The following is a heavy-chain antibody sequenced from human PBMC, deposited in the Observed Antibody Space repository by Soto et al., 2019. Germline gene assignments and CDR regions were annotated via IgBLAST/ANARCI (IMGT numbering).Heavy chain of an antibody. CDR2: ISSNGVNT. V-gene: IGHV3-64*01. J-gene: IGHJ4*02. CDR3: ARADGSGSYPY. D-gene: IGHD3-10*01. Sequence: EVQLVESGGGLVQPGGSLRLSCAVSGFTFNNYNMHWVRQAPGKGLEYVSAISSNGVNTYYANSVKGRFTISRDNSKNTLYLQMGSLRAEDKAVYYCARADGSGSYPYWGQGTLVTVSS. CDR1: GFTFNNYN.